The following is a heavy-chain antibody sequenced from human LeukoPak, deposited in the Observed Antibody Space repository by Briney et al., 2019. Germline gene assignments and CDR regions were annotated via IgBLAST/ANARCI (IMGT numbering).Heavy chain of an antibody. J-gene: IGHJ4*02. CDR3: ARTLTGVQFDY. V-gene: IGHV4-4*07. CDR1: GASFISYY. Sequence: SETLSLTCTVSGASFISYYWSWIRQPAGKGLEWIGRIHNSGSTNYNPSLKGRVTLSVDTSKSQFSLKLSSVTAADTAVYYCARTLTGVQFDYWGQGILVTVSA. D-gene: IGHD3-9*01. CDR2: IHNSGST.